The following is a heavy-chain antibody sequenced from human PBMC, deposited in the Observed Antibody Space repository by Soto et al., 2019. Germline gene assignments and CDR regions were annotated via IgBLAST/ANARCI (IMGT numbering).Heavy chain of an antibody. Sequence: GGSLRLSCAASGFTFSSYSMNWVRQAPGKGLEWVSSISSSSYIYYADSVKGRFTITRDNAKNSLYLQMNSLRAEDTAAYYCARDVHYDILTGYYVKSWFDPWGQGTLVTVSS. CDR3: ARDVHYDILTGYYVKSWFDP. D-gene: IGHD3-9*01. CDR1: GFTFSSYS. CDR2: ISSSSYI. V-gene: IGHV3-21*01. J-gene: IGHJ5*02.